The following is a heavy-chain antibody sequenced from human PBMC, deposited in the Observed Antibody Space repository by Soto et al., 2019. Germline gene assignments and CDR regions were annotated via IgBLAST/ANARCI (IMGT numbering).Heavy chain of an antibody. CDR1: GGTFSSYT. CDR2: IIPILGIA. J-gene: IGHJ4*02. D-gene: IGHD3-3*01. V-gene: IGHV1-69*04. CDR3: ARDQKEWLYDY. Sequence: SVKVSCKASGGTFSSYTISWVRQAPGQGLEWMGRIIPILGIANYAQKFQGRVTITADKSTSTAYMELSSLRSEDTAVYYCARDQKEWLYDYWGQGTLVTVSS.